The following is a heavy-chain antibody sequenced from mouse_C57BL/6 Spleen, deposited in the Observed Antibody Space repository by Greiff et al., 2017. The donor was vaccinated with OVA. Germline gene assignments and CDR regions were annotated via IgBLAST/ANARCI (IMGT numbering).Heavy chain of an antibody. Sequence: VQLQQSGPELVKPGASVKISCKASGYAFSSSWMNWVKQRPGKGLEWIGRIYPGDGDTNYNGKFKGKATLTADKSSSTAYMQLSSLTSEDSAVYFCARETTVVATKEYYFDYWGQGTTLTVSS. CDR1: GYAFSSSW. CDR3: ARETTVVATKEYYFDY. J-gene: IGHJ2*01. D-gene: IGHD1-1*01. CDR2: IYPGDGDT. V-gene: IGHV1-82*01.